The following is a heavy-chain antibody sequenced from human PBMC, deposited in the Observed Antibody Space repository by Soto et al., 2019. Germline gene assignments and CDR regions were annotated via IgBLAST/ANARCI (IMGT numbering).Heavy chain of an antibody. CDR3: ARGGSGWYYFDY. D-gene: IGHD6-19*01. V-gene: IGHV4-59*01. CDR1: GGSISSYY. J-gene: IGHJ4*02. Sequence: SETLSLTCTVSGGSISSYYWSWIRQPPGKGLEWIGYIYYSGSTNYNSSLKSRVTISVDTSKNQFSLKLSSVAAADTAVYYCARGGSGWYYFDYWGQGTLVTVSS. CDR2: IYYSGST.